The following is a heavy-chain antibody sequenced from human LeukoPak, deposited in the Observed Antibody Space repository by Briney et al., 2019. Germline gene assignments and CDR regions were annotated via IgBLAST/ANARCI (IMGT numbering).Heavy chain of an antibody. D-gene: IGHD1-26*01. Sequence: SETLSLTCTVSGGSISNYYWSWIRQPPGKGLEWIGYIYYSGSTNYNPSLKSRVTISVDTSKNQFSLKLSPVTAADTAVYYCARVGGTNYYYYGMDVWGQGTTVTVSS. CDR1: GGSISNYY. CDR3: ARVGGTNYYYYGMDV. CDR2: IYYSGST. J-gene: IGHJ6*02. V-gene: IGHV4-59*01.